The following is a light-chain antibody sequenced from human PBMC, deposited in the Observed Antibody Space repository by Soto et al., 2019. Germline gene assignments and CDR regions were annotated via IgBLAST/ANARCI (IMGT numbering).Light chain of an antibody. V-gene: IGKV3-20*01. CDR2: GAS. J-gene: IGKJ1*01. Sequence: ETVLTQSPGTLSLSPGGTAIVSCRAWQSRANSYLAWYQQKPGQAPRLLIYGASNRATGIPDRFSGSGSGTDFTLTISRLEPEDFAVYYCQQYDSSPRTFGQGTKVDNK. CDR3: QQYDSSPRT. CDR1: QSRANSY.